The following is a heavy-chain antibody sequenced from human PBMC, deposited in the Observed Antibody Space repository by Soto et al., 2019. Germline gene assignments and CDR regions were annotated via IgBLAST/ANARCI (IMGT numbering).Heavy chain of an antibody. CDR2: ISYDGSNK. CDR1: GFTFSSYG. D-gene: IGHD3-10*01. CDR3: ASEPYYYGSGTPLLFDY. Sequence: GGSLRLSCAASGFTFSSYGMHWVRQAPGKGLEWVAVISYDGSNKYYADSVKGRFTISRDNSKNTLYLQMNSLRAEDTAVYYCASEPYYYGSGTPLLFDYWGQGTLVTVSS. J-gene: IGHJ4*02. V-gene: IGHV3-30*03.